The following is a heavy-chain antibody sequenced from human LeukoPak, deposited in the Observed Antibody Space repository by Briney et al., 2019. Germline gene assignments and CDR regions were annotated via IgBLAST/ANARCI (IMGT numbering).Heavy chain of an antibody. Sequence: PSETLSLTCAVSGGSISSGGYSWSWNRQPPGKGLEWIGYIYYSGSTYYNPSLKSRVTISLDTSKNQFSLKLSSVTAADTAVYYCARLSRFTYYYGSGSYSYYYYYMDAWGKGTTVTISS. CDR2: IYYSGST. V-gene: IGHV4-30-4*07. J-gene: IGHJ6*03. CDR1: GGSISSGGYS. CDR3: ARLSRFTYYYGSGSYSYYYYYMDA. D-gene: IGHD3-10*01.